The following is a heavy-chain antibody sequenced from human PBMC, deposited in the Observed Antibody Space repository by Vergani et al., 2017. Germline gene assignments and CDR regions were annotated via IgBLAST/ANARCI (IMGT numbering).Heavy chain of an antibody. CDR1: GYSFTSHD. J-gene: IGHJ5*02. V-gene: IGHV1-8*01. CDR2: MSPDSGNR. D-gene: IGHD4-11*01. CDR3: ARDYSNNNYFDP. Sequence: QVQLVQSGAEVKKPGASVKVSCEASGYSFTSHDIYWVRQAPGQGLEWMGWMSPDSGNRGFAQNFQGRISMTRNTSINTAYMELSSLTSEDTAIYYCARDYSNNNYFDPWGQGTLVIVSS.